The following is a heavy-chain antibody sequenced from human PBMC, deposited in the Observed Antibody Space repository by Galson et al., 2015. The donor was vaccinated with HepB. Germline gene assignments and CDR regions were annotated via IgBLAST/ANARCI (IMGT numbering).Heavy chain of an antibody. CDR3: TRDKADRARAAWGWFDP. D-gene: IGHD1-26*01. CDR1: GFPFSSYW. J-gene: IGHJ5*02. CDR2: IKQDGSEK. V-gene: IGHV3-7*01. Sequence: SLRLSCAASGFPFSSYWMSWVRQAPGKGLERVANIKQDGSEKYYVDSVKGRFTISSDNAKNSLYLQMNSLRAEDTAVYYCTRDKADRARAAWGWFDPWCQGTLVTVSS.